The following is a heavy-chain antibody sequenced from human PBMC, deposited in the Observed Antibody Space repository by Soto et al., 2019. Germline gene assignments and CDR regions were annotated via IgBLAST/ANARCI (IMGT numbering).Heavy chain of an antibody. Sequence: PVGSLRLSCAASGFTLSGYYMHWVRQAPGKGLVWVSHINSDGSTTTYADSVKGRFTISRDNAKNTLYLQMNSLRAEDTAVYYCGRAEGLDFFDIWRQGTLVTVS. CDR1: GFTLSGYY. CDR2: INSDGSTT. D-gene: IGHD2-21*01. CDR3: GRAEGLDFFDI. J-gene: IGHJ3*02. V-gene: IGHV3-74*01.